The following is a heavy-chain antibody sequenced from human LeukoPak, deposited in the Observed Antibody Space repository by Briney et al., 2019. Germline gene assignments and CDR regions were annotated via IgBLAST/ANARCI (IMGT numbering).Heavy chain of an antibody. J-gene: IGHJ4*02. D-gene: IGHD2-15*01. CDR3: ARDLCSGGSCYLDY. CDR2: ISSSSSYI. Sequence: GGSLRLSCAASGFTLSSYSMNWVRQAPGKGLEWVSSISSSSSYIYYADSVKGRFTISRDNAKNSLYLQMNSLRAEDTAVYYCARDLCSGGSCYLDYWGQGTLVTVSS. V-gene: IGHV3-21*01. CDR1: GFTLSSYS.